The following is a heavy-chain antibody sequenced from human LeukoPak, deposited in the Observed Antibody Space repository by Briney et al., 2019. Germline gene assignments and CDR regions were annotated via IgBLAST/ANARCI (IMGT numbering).Heavy chain of an antibody. V-gene: IGHV4-34*01. D-gene: IGHD2-2*01. Sequence: NPSETLSLTCTVSGGSISSYYWSWIRQPPGKGLEWIGEINHSGSTNYNPSLKSRVTISVDTSKDQFSLKLSSVTAADTAVYYCAREEGYCSSTSCSYGMDVWGQGTTVTVSS. CDR2: INHSGST. J-gene: IGHJ6*02. CDR1: GGSISSYY. CDR3: AREEGYCSSTSCSYGMDV.